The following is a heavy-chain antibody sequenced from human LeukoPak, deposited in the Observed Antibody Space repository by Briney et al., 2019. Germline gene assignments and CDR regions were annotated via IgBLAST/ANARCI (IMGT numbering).Heavy chain of an antibody. V-gene: IGHV3-53*01. CDR2: IYSGGST. CDR3: ARSNDAFDI. Sequence: GGSLRLSCAASGFTVSSNYMNWVRQAPGKGLEWVSIIYSGGSTFYADSVKGRFTISRDNSKNTLHLQMNSLRAEDTAVFYCARSNDAFDIWGQGTMVTVSS. CDR1: GFTVSSNY. J-gene: IGHJ3*02. D-gene: IGHD5/OR15-5a*01.